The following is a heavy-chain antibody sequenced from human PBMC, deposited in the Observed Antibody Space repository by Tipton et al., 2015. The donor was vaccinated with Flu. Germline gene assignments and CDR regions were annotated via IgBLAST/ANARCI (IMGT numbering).Heavy chain of an antibody. D-gene: IGHD2-15*01. V-gene: IGHV4-39*07. CDR1: GGSVSSRDFY. CDR2: IFHSGTT. Sequence: TLSPTCTVSGGSVSSRDFYWGWVRQPPGKGPEWIGSIFHSGTTYYDLSLQSRVTISLDTSKNQFSLKMKSVTVADTAVYYCTRQVEAATRRSSGGQGPLVTVSS. J-gene: IGHJ4*02. CDR3: TRQVEAATRRSS.